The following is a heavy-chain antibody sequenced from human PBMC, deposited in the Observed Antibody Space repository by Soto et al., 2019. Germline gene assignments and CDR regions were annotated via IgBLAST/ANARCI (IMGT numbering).Heavy chain of an antibody. CDR3: ARDDFWSGYYKFDY. J-gene: IGHJ4*02. Sequence: PGGSLRLSCAASGFTVSSNYMSWVRQAPGKGLEWVSVIYSGGSTYYADSVKGRFTISRDNSKNTLYLQMNSLRAEDTAVYYCARDDFWSGYYKFDYWGQGTLVTVSS. CDR1: GFTVSSNY. D-gene: IGHD3-3*01. V-gene: IGHV3-66*01. CDR2: IYSGGST.